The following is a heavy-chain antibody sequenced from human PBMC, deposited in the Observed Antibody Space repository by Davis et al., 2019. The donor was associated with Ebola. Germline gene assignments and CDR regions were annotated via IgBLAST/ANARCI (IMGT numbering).Heavy chain of an antibody. CDR2: MNPNSGNT. Sequence: ASVKVSCKASGYTLTDYQMHWVRQAPGRGLEWMGWMNPNSGNTGYAQKFQGIVTMTRNTSISTAYMELSSLRSEDTAMYYCARVGTTVTTFDYWGQGTLVTVSS. CDR3: ARVGTTVTTFDY. J-gene: IGHJ4*02. CDR1: GYTLTDYQ. V-gene: IGHV1-8*02. D-gene: IGHD4-17*01.